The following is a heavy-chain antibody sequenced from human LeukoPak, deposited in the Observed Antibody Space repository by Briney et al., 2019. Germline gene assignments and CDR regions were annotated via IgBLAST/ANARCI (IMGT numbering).Heavy chain of an antibody. CDR1: GGSLSSYY. Sequence: SETLSLTCTVSGGSLSSYYWSWIRQPPGKGLEWLGYIYYSGSTKYNPSLKSRVTISVDTSKNQFSLNLSSVTAADTAVYYCARGLRGYYSDYWGQGTLVTVSS. J-gene: IGHJ4*02. V-gene: IGHV4-59*01. CDR3: ARGLRGYYSDY. D-gene: IGHD3-22*01. CDR2: IYYSGST.